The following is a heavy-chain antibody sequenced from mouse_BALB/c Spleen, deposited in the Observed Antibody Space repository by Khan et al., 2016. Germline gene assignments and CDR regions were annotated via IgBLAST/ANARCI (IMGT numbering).Heavy chain of an antibody. CDR1: GFDFSRYW. CDR3: ASTFWYFDV. J-gene: IGHJ1*01. CDR2: INPDSSTI. V-gene: IGHV4-1*02. Sequence: EVQLVEPGGGLVQPGGSLKLSCAASGFDFSRYWMSWVRQAPGKGLEWIGEINPDSSTINYTPSLKDKFTISRDNAKNTPYLQMSKVRSEDTALYYCASTFWYFDVWGAGTTVTVSS.